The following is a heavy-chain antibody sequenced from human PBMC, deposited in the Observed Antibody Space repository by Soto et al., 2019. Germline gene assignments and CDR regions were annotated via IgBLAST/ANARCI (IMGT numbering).Heavy chain of an antibody. CDR2: ISGSGGST. J-gene: IGHJ5*02. CDR1: GFTFSNYA. CDR3: AKNLYFSGLNWFDP. D-gene: IGHD6-19*01. V-gene: IGHV3-23*01. Sequence: GGSLRLSCEASGFTFSNYAMSWVRQAPGKGLEWVSGISGSGGSTYYADSVKGRFTISRDKSKNTLYLQMNSLRAEDAAIYYSAKNLYFSGLNWFDPWGQGTLVTVSS.